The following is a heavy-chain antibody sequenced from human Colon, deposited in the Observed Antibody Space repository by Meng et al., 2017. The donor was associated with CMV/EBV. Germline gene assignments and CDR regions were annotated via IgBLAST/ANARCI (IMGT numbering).Heavy chain of an antibody. CDR3: AREIARSALDY. D-gene: IGHD4/OR15-4a*01. J-gene: IGHJ4*02. CDR1: GFTFSTYA. CDR2: ISYDGNIE. V-gene: IGHV3-30*04. Sequence: GGSLRLSCAASGFTFSTYAVHWVRQAPGKRLEWVAIISYDGNIEYYADSVKGRFIISRDNSKNTLYLQVNSLRAEDTAVYYCAREIARSALDYWGQGALVTVSS.